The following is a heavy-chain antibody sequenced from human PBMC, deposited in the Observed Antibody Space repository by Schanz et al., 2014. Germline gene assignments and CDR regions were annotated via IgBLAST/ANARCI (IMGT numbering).Heavy chain of an antibody. J-gene: IGHJ4*02. CDR2: IWYDENNK. CDR1: GFTFSSYA. Sequence: GQLLESGGGLIQPGGSLRLSCAASGFTFSSYAMSWVRQAPGKGLEWVAVIWYDENNKYYADSVKGRFTMSRDNSKSTLYRQMNSLRAEDTAVYYCARANYRRKINFDYWGRGTLVTVSS. D-gene: IGHD3-10*01. V-gene: IGHV3-33*08. CDR3: ARANYRRKINFDY.